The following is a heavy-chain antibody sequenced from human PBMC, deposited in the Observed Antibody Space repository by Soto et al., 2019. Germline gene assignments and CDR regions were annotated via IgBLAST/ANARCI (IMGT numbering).Heavy chain of an antibody. CDR3: ARDMRGGGYCSGGSCYSGMRGRYYGMDV. CDR2: ISYDGSNK. Sequence: QVQLVESGGGVVQPGRSLRLSCAASGFTFSSYAMHWVRQAPGKGLEWVAVISYDGSNKYYADSVKGRFTISRDNSKNTVYLQLNSLRAEDTAVYYCARDMRGGGYCSGGSCYSGMRGRYYGMDVWGPGTTVTVSS. D-gene: IGHD2-15*01. CDR1: GFTFSSYA. V-gene: IGHV3-30-3*01. J-gene: IGHJ6*02.